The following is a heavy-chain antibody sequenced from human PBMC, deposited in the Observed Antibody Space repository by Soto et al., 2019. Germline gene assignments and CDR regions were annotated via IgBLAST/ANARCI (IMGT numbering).Heavy chain of an antibody. V-gene: IGHV4-61*01. Sequence: QVQLQGSGPGLVKPSETLSLTCTVSGGSVSSGNYYWNWIRQTPGKGLEWIGYIYRSGSTKYNPSLKSRVSISLDTSKNQFSLKLSSMTAADTAVYYCARSYDSSGYYYYAMDVWGQGTTVTGSS. D-gene: IGHD3-22*01. CDR2: IYRSGST. CDR1: GGSVSSGNYY. CDR3: ARSYDSSGYYYYAMDV. J-gene: IGHJ6*02.